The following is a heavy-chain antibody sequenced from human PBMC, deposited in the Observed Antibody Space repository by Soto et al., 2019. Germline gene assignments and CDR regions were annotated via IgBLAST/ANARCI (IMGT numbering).Heavy chain of an antibody. Sequence: LRLSCEASGFTFTNAWMSWVRQAPGKGLEWVGRIKRKTDGGTTDYAAPVKGRFTISRDDSKNTLYLQMDSLKTDDTAVYYCTTAVSYYYDTSGHYWGQGTLVTVSS. D-gene: IGHD3-22*01. CDR1: GFTFTNAW. CDR3: TTAVSYYYDTSGHY. V-gene: IGHV3-15*01. CDR2: IKRKTDGGTT. J-gene: IGHJ4*02.